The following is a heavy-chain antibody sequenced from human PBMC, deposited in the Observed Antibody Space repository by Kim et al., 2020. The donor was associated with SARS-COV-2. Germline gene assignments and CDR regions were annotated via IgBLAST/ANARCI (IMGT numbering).Heavy chain of an antibody. V-gene: IGHV3-21*01. J-gene: IGHJ3*02. Sequence: GGSLRLSCAASGFTFSRYSMNWVRQAPGKGLEWVSSISSSSSYIYYADSVKGRFTISRDNAKNSLYLQMNSLRAEDTAVYYCARKYSSSWYAAFDIWGQGTMVTVSS. CDR1: GFTFSRYS. CDR2: ISSSSSYI. CDR3: ARKYSSSWYAAFDI. D-gene: IGHD6-13*01.